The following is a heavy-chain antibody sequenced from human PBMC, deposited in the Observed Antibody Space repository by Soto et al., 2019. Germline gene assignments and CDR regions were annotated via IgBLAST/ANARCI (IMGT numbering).Heavy chain of an antibody. CDR1: GGSFSGYY. D-gene: IGHD3-9*01. CDR2: INHSGST. J-gene: IGHJ4*02. V-gene: IGHV4-34*01. Sequence: ETLSLTCAVYGGSFSGYYWSWIRQPPGKGLEWIGEINHSGSTNYNPSLKSRVTISVDTSKNQFSLKLSSVTAADTAVYYCARGGVYYDILTGYYNYFDYWGQGTLVTVSS. CDR3: ARGGVYYDILTGYYNYFDY.